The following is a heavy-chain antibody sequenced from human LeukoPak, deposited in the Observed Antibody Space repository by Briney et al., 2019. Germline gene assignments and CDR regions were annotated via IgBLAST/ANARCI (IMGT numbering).Heavy chain of an antibody. D-gene: IGHD3-10*01. CDR2: IYPGDSDT. Sequence: GESLKISCKGSGYSFTSYWIGWVRQMPGKGLEWMGIIYPGDSDTRYSPSFQGQVTISADKSISTAYLQWSSLKASDTAMYYCARHPSYGSGGYQGTDYWGQGTLVTVSS. CDR3: ARHPSYGSGGYQGTDY. CDR1: GYSFTSYW. J-gene: IGHJ4*02. V-gene: IGHV5-51*01.